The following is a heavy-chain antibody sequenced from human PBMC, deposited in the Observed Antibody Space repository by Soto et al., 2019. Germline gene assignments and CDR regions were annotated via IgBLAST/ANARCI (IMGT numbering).Heavy chain of an antibody. CDR3: ARVRSSDYYFDY. V-gene: IGHV3-72*01. Sequence: EVQLVESGGGLVQPGGSLGLSCAASGFTFSDHYMDWVRQAPGKGLEWVGRTRNKANSYTTEYAASVKGRFTISRDDSKNSLYLQMNSLKTEDTAVYYCARVRSSDYYFDYWGQGTLVTVSS. J-gene: IGHJ4*02. CDR2: TRNKANSYTT. D-gene: IGHD1-26*01. CDR1: GFTFSDHY.